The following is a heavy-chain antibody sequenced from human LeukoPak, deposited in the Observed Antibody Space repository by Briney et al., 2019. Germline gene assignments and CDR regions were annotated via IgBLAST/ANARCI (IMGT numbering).Heavy chain of an antibody. CDR1: GFTFISYS. D-gene: IGHD5-12*01. CDR2: ISGNGDNT. CDR3: AGQWLRLGPIDY. J-gene: IGHJ4*02. V-gene: IGHV3-23*01. Sequence: GGSLRLSCAVFGFTFISYSMTWVRQAPGKGLEWVSSISGNGDNTYYADSVKGRFTISRDNSKDTLYLQMNSLRVDDTAVYYCAGQWLRLGPIDYWGQGTLVSVSS.